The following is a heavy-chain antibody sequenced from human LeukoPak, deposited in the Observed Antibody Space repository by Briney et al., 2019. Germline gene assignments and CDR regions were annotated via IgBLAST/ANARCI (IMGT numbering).Heavy chain of an antibody. CDR1: GFTLSNYN. J-gene: IGHJ6*03. CDR2: ISSSSSYI. CDR3: ARSELGYNYHYMDV. D-gene: IGHD3-10*01. V-gene: IGHV3-21*01. Sequence: GGSLRLSCAASGFTLSNYNMNWVRQAPGKGLEWVSSISSSSSYIYYTDSVKGRFAISRDNAKNSLYLQMNSLRAEDTAVYYCARSELGYNYHYMDVWGKGTTVTISS.